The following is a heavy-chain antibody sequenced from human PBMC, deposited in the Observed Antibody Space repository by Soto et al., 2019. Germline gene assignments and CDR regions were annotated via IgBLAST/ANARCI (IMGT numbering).Heavy chain of an antibody. CDR1: GFTFSSYA. V-gene: IGHV3-23*01. J-gene: IGHJ6*03. D-gene: IGHD3-22*01. Sequence: GGSLRLSCAASGFTFSSYAMSWVRQAPGKGLEWVSAISGSGGSTYYADSVKGRFTISRDNSKKTRYLQMNSLRAEDTAVYYCEWLSIEDAYYYYYMDVWGKGTTVTVSS. CDR3: EWLSIEDAYYYYYMDV. CDR2: ISGSGGST.